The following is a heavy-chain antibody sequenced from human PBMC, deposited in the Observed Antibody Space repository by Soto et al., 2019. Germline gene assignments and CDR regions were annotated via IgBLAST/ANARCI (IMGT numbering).Heavy chain of an antibody. Sequence: LRLSCAASGFTLSSYAMSWVRQAPGKGLEWVSAISGNGISTYYADSVKGRFTISRDNSKNILYLQMNSLRADDTAVYYRAKEVTSGSYSHYYYGLDVWGQGTTVTVSS. CDR1: GFTLSSYA. D-gene: IGHD1-26*01. J-gene: IGHJ6*02. CDR2: ISGNGIST. V-gene: IGHV3-23*01. CDR3: AKEVTSGSYSHYYYGLDV.